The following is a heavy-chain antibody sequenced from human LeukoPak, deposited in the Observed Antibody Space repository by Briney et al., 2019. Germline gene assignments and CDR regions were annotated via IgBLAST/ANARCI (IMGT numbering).Heavy chain of an antibody. Sequence: GGSLRLSCAASGFTFSSYSMEWVRQAPGKGPEWVSSISSSSTYMNYADSVKGRFTISRDNAKNSLYLQMNSLRAEDTAVYYCARLGGETLDYWGQGTLVTVSS. J-gene: IGHJ4*02. D-gene: IGHD4-17*01. V-gene: IGHV3-21*01. CDR1: GFTFSSYS. CDR3: ARLGGETLDY. CDR2: ISSSSTYM.